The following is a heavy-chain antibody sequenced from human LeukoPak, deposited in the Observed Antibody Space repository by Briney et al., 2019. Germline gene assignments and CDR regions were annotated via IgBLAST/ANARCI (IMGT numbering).Heavy chain of an antibody. Sequence: PGRSLRLSCAASGFTFSSYGMHWVRQAPGKGLEWVAVIWYDGSNKYYADSVKGRFTISRDNSKNTLYLQMNSLRAEDTAVYYCARGGEYYYDSSGTEYWGQGTLVIVSS. V-gene: IGHV3-33*01. CDR3: ARGGEYYYDSSGTEY. CDR2: IWYDGSNK. J-gene: IGHJ4*02. D-gene: IGHD3-22*01. CDR1: GFTFSSYG.